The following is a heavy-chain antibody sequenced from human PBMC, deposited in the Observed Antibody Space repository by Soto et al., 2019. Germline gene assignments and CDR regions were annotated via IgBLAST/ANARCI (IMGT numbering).Heavy chain of an antibody. CDR1: GCSISSGCYD. D-gene: IGHD3-22*01. CDR2: IYYSGST. J-gene: IGHJ4*02. Sequence: SETLSLTCPVSGCSISSGCYDWSWIRQHPGKGLEWIGYIYYSGSTYYNPSLKSRVTISVDTSKNQFSLKLSSVTAADTAVYYCARVGYYDSSGYLDYWGQGTLVTVSS. CDR3: ARVGYYDSSGYLDY. V-gene: IGHV4-31*03.